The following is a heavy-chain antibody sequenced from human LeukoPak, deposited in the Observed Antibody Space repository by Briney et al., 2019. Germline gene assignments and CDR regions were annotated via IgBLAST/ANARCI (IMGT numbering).Heavy chain of an antibody. CDR3: ARGIAVAGSHAEYFQH. CDR2: ISYDGGNK. D-gene: IGHD6-19*01. Sequence: PGRSLRLSCAASGFTFSSYAMHWVRQAPGKGLEWVAFISYDGGNKYYADSVQGRFTISRDNSKNTLYLQMNSPRAEDTAVYYCARGIAVAGSHAEYFQHWGQGTLVTVSS. V-gene: IGHV3-30-3*01. CDR1: GFTFSSYA. J-gene: IGHJ1*01.